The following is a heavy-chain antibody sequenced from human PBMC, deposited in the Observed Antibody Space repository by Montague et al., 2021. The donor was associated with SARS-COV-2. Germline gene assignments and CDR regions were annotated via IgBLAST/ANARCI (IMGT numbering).Heavy chain of an antibody. CDR2: VYRTGGT. J-gene: IGHJ4*02. CDR3: ARTGAYDHFDY. Sequence: SETLSLTCTVSGGSVNSTNWWSWARQPPGKGLEWIAEVYRTGGTXFNPSFRSRVTLSIDRSKNLFSLNLNSVTVADTAVYYCARTGAYDHFDYWGPGTLVIVSS. D-gene: IGHD5-12*01. CDR1: GGSVNSTNW. V-gene: IGHV4-4*02.